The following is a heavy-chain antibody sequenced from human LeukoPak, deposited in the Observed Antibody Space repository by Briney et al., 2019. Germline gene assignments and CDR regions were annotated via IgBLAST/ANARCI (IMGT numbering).Heavy chain of an antibody. Sequence: ASVKVSCKASGYTFSGYGISWVRQAPGQGLEWMGWISGYNGNINYAQKLQGRVTMATDTSTSTAYMELRSLRSDDTAVYYCARSQYYYDSSGSLYFDYWGQGTLVTVSS. CDR2: ISGYNGNI. D-gene: IGHD3-22*01. CDR1: GYTFSGYG. CDR3: ARSQYYYDSSGSLYFDY. V-gene: IGHV1-18*01. J-gene: IGHJ4*02.